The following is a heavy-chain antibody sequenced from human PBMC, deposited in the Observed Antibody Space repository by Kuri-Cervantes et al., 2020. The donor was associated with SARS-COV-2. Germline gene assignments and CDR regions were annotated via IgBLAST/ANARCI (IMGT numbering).Heavy chain of an antibody. CDR1: GFGFSDYA. CDR3: ARDRMGTDAFDI. CDR2: ISKGGKDK. V-gene: IGHV3-30*04. Sequence: GESLKISCAASGFGFSDYAVHWVRQAPGKGLEWVAVISKGGKDKYYADSVKGRCTISRDNSKNTVYLQMNSLRAEDTAVYYCARDRMGTDAFDIWGQGTMVTVSS. D-gene: IGHD3-16*01. J-gene: IGHJ3*02.